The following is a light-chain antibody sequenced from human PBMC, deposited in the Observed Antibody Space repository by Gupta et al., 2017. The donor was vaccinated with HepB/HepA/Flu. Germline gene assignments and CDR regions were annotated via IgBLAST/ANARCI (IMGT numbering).Light chain of an antibody. J-gene: IGKJ1*01. V-gene: IGKV1-5*03. Sequence: DIQVTQSPSTLSASVGDRVTITCRASQSISSWLAWYQQKPGKAPKLLIYKASSLESGVPSRFSGSGSGTEFTLTIYHLQPDDFANYYCQQYNTYWTFGQGTKVEIK. CDR3: QQYNTYWT. CDR2: KAS. CDR1: QSISSW.